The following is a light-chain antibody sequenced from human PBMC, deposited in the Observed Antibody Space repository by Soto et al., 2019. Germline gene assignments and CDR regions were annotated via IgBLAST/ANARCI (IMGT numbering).Light chain of an antibody. CDR2: GAS. CDR3: QQRRDT. Sequence: EIVLTQSPGTLSLSPGERATLSCRASQSVSSSYLAWYQQKPGQAPRLLMYGASTRATGIPARFSGSGSGTEFTLTISSLEPEDFAVYYCQQRRDTFGQGTRLEI. V-gene: IGKV3D-20*02. CDR1: QSVSSSY. J-gene: IGKJ5*01.